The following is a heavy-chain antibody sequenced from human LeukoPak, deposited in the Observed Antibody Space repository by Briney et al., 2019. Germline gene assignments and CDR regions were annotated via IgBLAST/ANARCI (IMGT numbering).Heavy chain of an antibody. D-gene: IGHD3-3*01. V-gene: IGHV3-23*01. CDR1: GFIFSTYA. Sequence: GSLRLSCAGSGFIFSTYAMTWVRQAPGKGLEWVSGISGSGDTTYYADSVKGRFTISRDNAKNSLYLQMNSLRAEDTAVYYCARDSPAPHDSYYDFWSDFYGMDVWGQGTTVTVSS. J-gene: IGHJ6*02. CDR3: ARDSPAPHDSYYDFWSDFYGMDV. CDR2: ISGSGDTT.